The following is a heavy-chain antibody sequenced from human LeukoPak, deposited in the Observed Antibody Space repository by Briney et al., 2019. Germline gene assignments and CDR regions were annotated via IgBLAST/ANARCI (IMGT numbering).Heavy chain of an antibody. J-gene: IGHJ4*02. CDR3: ARDDISGVDY. CDR2: INPNSGGT. V-gene: IGHV1-2*02. Sequence: ASVEVSCKSSGYTFTTYGISWLRQAPGQGLEWMGWINPNSGGTNYAQKFQGRVTMTRDTSISTAYMELSRLRSDDTAVYYCARDDISGVDYWGQGTLVTVSS. D-gene: IGHD3-10*01. CDR1: GYTFTTYG.